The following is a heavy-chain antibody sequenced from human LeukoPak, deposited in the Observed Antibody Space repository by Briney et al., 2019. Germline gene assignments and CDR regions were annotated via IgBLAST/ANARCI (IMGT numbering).Heavy chain of an antibody. V-gene: IGHV3-23*01. Sequence: GGSLRLSCAASGFTFSTSAMIWVRQPPGKGLKWVSSIFPSGGEIHYADSVRGRFTISRDNSKSTLYLQMNSLRAEDTAIYYCATYRQVLLPFESWGQGTLVTVSS. CDR3: ATYRQVLLPFES. D-gene: IGHD2-8*02. CDR2: IFPSGGEI. CDR1: GFTFSTSA. J-gene: IGHJ4*02.